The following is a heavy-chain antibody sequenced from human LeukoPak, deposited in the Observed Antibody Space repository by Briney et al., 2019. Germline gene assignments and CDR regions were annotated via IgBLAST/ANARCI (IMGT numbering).Heavy chain of an antibody. CDR3: ARGGRDYYDSSGYYYPTVYYFDY. CDR1: GGSISSGGYY. D-gene: IGHD3-22*01. J-gene: IGHJ4*02. V-gene: IGHV4-30-2*01. Sequence: PSQTLSLTCTVSGGSISSGGYYWSWIRQPPGKGLEWIGYIYHSGSTYYNPSLKSRVTISVDRSKNQFSLKLSSVTAADTAVYYCARGGRDYYDSSGYYYPTVYYFDYWGQGTLVTVSS. CDR2: IYHSGST.